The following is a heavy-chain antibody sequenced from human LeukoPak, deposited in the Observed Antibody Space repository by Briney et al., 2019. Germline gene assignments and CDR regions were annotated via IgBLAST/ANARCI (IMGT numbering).Heavy chain of an antibody. V-gene: IGHV3-30-3*01. D-gene: IGHD2-8*01. CDR2: ISYDGSNK. J-gene: IGHJ4*02. CDR3: AREIEGNGYYFDY. Sequence: SGGSLRLSCAASGFTFSSYAMHWVRQAPGKGLERVAVISYDGSNKYYADSVKGRFTISRDNSKNTLYLQMNSLRAEDTAVYYCAREIEGNGYYFDYWGQGTLVTVSS. CDR1: GFTFSSYA.